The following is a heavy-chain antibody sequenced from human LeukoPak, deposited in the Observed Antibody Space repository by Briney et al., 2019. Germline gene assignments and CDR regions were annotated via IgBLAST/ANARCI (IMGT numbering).Heavy chain of an antibody. Sequence: KPGGSLRLSCAASGFTLSSYSMNWVRQAPGKGLEWVSSISSSSSYIYYADSVKGRFTISRDNAKNSLYLQMNSLRAEDTAVYYCARGLGRALRPDRDYYYMDVRGKGTTVTVSS. CDR2: ISSSSSYI. J-gene: IGHJ6*03. V-gene: IGHV3-21*01. CDR1: GFTLSSYS. CDR3: ARGLGRALRPDRDYYYMDV. D-gene: IGHD3-3*01.